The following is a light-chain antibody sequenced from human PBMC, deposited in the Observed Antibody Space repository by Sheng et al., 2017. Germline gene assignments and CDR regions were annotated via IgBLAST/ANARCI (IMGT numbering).Light chain of an antibody. J-gene: IGKJ1*01. Sequence: DIQMTQSPSSLSASVGDRVTITYQASQDIRKYLNWYQQKPGKAPKFLIYDATNLEKGVPSRFSGRGSGTNFTFTISSLQPEDIAIYYCQHYDSLPWTFGQGTKVEIK. CDR1: QDIRKY. V-gene: IGKV1-33*01. CDR3: QHYDSLPWT. CDR2: DAT.